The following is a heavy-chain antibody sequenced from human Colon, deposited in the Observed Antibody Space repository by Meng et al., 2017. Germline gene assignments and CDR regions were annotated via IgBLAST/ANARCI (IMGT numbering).Heavy chain of an antibody. Sequence: AQPVEVGGGLVKPGGSLRLSCAASGFTFSTYTMNWVRQAPGKGLKWVSSISSTSNYKYYADSVKGRFTISRDNAKNSLYLQMNSLSAEDTAVYYCAGGSVAVRFDSWGQGTLVTVSS. D-gene: IGHD6-19*01. CDR1: GFTFSTYT. CDR3: AGGSVAVRFDS. CDR2: ISSTSNYK. V-gene: IGHV3-21*01. J-gene: IGHJ4*02.